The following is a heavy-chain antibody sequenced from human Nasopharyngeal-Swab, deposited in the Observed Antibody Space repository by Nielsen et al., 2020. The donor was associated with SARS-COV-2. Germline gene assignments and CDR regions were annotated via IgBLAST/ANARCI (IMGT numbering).Heavy chain of an antibody. CDR1: GYTFTSYY. Sequence: SVKVSCKASGYTFTSYYMHWVRQAPGQGLEWMGGIIPIFGTANYAQKFQGRVTITADESTSTAYMELSSLRSEDTAVYYCARDFGYCSSTSCYEGAGYYYYGMDVWGQGTTVTVSS. CDR3: ARDFGYCSSTSCYEGAGYYYYGMDV. V-gene: IGHV1-69*13. J-gene: IGHJ6*02. D-gene: IGHD2-2*01. CDR2: IIPIFGTA.